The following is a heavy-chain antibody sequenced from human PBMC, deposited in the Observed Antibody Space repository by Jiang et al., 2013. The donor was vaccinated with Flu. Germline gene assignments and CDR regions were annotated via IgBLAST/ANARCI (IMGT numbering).Heavy chain of an antibody. CDR2: TYYRSKWYN. D-gene: IGHD6-13*01. J-gene: IGHJ3*02. Sequence: RTYYRSKWYNDYAVSVKSRITXNPDTSKNQFSLQLNSVTPEDTAVYYCAREQQLVPGDAFDIWGQGTMVTVSS. V-gene: IGHV6-1*01. CDR3: AREQQLVPGDAFDI.